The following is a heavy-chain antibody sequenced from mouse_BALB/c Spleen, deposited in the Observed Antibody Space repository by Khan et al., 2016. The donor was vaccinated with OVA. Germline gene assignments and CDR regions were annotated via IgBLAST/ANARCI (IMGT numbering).Heavy chain of an antibody. D-gene: IGHD2-2*01. J-gene: IGHJ4*01. CDR1: GFTFSTYA. CDR3: ARSLVDYHAMDY. CDR2: ISSGGHYT. Sequence: EVELVESGGGLVKPGGSLTLSCSASGFTFSTYAMSWVRQTPEKRLEWVATISSGGHYTFYPDSVKGRFPIPRDNAENTLDLQMSSLTSEDTTTYSCARSLVDYHAMDYWGQGTSVTVSS. V-gene: IGHV5-9-3*01.